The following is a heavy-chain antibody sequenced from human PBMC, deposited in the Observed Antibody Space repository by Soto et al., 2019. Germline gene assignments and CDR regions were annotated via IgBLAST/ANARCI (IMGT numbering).Heavy chain of an antibody. D-gene: IGHD1-26*01. J-gene: IGHJ5*02. CDR3: ARASISRCVDRSCPAWFDP. V-gene: IGHV4-31*03. Sequence: TVSLTCTVSCGSISNANYYWSWIRHDPGKGLAWSGYIYYTGTTYYSRPLESRVAICGDSSQNHFSLKLCAGTAAATAVHFCARASISRCVDRSCPAWFDPGGQGTLVTVS. CDR1: CGSISNANYY. CDR2: IYYTGTT.